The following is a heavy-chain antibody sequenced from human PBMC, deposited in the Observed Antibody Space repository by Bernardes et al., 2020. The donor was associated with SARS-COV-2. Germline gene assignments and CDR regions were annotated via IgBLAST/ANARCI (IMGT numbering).Heavy chain of an antibody. J-gene: IGHJ5*02. D-gene: IGHD1-26*01. V-gene: IGHV4-59*01. CDR3: ARSRYSGSYLNWFDP. Sequence: TLSLTCTVSGGSISSYYWSWIRQPPGKGLEWIGYIYYSGSTNYNPSLKSRVTISVDTSKNQFSLTLSSVTAADTAVYYCARSRYSGSYLNWFDPWGQGTLVTVSS. CDR2: IYYSGST. CDR1: GGSISSYY.